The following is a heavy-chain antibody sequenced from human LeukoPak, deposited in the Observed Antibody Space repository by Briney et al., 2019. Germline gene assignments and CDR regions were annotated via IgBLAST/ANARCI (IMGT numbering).Heavy chain of an antibody. Sequence: GGSPRLSCAASGFTFSSHGMSWVRQTPGKGLEWVSSISSSSSYIYYADSVKGRFTISRDNAKNSLYLQMNSLRAEDTAVYYCARDGYCSGGSCYKGRFDYWGQGTLVTVSS. V-gene: IGHV3-21*01. D-gene: IGHD2-15*01. J-gene: IGHJ4*02. CDR3: ARDGYCSGGSCYKGRFDY. CDR1: GFTFSSHG. CDR2: ISSSSSYI.